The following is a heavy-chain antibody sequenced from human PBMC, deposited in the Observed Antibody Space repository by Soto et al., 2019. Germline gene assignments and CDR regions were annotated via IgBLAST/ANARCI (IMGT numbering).Heavy chain of an antibody. CDR1: GFTFSDYA. D-gene: IGHD6-19*01. Sequence: VQLVESGGGVVQPGRSLRLSCAASGFTFSDYAMHWVRQAPGKGLEWVAVVSHDGRNTHYADSVKGRFTISRDSSKNTVTLEMTSLRAEDTAVYYWAKGGRQWLVTSDFNYWGQGARVTVSS. CDR2: VSHDGRNT. CDR3: AKGGRQWLVTSDFNY. J-gene: IGHJ4*02. V-gene: IGHV3-30*18.